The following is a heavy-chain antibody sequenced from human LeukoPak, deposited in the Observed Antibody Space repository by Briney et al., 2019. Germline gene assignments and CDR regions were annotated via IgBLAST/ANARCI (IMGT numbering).Heavy chain of an antibody. CDR2: IYLTEGST. CDR1: GYTLTTRH. V-gene: IGHV1-46*01. CDR3: ARDGGHYEMDL. J-gene: IGHJ6*02. D-gene: IGHD3-3*01. Sequence: GASVKVSCKAFGYTLTTRHIHWVRQAPGLGLEWMGIIYLTEGSTTDVQRFHGRVTLTRDTSTSTVYMELNRLTSEDTAVYHCARDGGHYEMDLWGQGTTVSVSS.